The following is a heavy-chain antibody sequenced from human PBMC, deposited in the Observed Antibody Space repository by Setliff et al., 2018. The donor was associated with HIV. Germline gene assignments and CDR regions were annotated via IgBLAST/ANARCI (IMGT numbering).Heavy chain of an antibody. CDR3: ARGRFHRLHRPYSGSGSLGIQYFDY. V-gene: IGHV4-34*01. Sequence: GSLRLSCAVSGFTFSTYAMSWIRQSPGKGLEWLGEINHSGSTNYNLSLKSRVTMSIDTSKNQFSLRLSSVTAADTALYYCARGRFHRLHRPYSGSGSLGIQYFDYWGQGTLVTVSS. D-gene: IGHD3-10*01. CDR2: INHSGST. CDR1: GFTFSTYA. J-gene: IGHJ4*02.